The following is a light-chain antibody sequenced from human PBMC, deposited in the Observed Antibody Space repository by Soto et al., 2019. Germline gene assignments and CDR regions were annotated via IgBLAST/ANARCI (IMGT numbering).Light chain of an antibody. Sequence: EIVMTQSPATLSLSPGERATLSCRASQSVSSNLAWYQQKPGQAPRLLIYGASTRATGIPARFSGSGSGTEFTITISSMQSEEFAVYYCQQYNNWSRGTFGQGTKVEIK. CDR3: QQYNNWSRGT. CDR1: QSVSSN. J-gene: IGKJ1*01. CDR2: GAS. V-gene: IGKV3-15*01.